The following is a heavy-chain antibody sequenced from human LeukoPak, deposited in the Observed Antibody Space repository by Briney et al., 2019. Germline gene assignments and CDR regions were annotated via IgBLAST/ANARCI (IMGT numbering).Heavy chain of an antibody. CDR2: ISAYNGNT. Sequence: ASVKVSCKASGYTFTSYGISWVRQAPGQGLEWMGWISAYNGNTNYAQKLQGRVTMTTDTSTSTAYMELRSLRSDDTAVYYCARDRLLTDSGNYYHDAFDIWGPGTMVTVSS. CDR3: ARDRLLTDSGNYYHDAFDI. V-gene: IGHV1-18*01. J-gene: IGHJ3*02. D-gene: IGHD1-26*01. CDR1: GYTFTSYG.